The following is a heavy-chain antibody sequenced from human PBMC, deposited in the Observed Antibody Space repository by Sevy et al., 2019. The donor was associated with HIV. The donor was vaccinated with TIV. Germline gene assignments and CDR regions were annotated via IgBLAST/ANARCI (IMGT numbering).Heavy chain of an antibody. V-gene: IGHV3-23*01. Sequence: GGSLRLSCAASGFTFSSYAMSWVRQAPGKGLEWVSAISGSGGSTYYADSVKGRFTISRDNSKNTLYLQMNSLRAEDTAVYYCANLGPTFYDQYYYYYGMDVWGQGTTVTVSS. CDR1: GFTFSSYA. J-gene: IGHJ6*02. D-gene: IGHD1-26*01. CDR2: ISGSGGST. CDR3: ANLGPTFYDQYYYYYGMDV.